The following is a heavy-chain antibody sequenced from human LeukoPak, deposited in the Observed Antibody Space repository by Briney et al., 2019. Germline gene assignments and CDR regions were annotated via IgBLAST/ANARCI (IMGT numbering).Heavy chain of an antibody. CDR2: MKQDGNEE. D-gene: IGHD6-19*01. CDR3: ERRYSSGWYGVFNY. V-gene: IGHV3-7*05. J-gene: IGHJ4*02. CDR1: GFTFSTYW. Sequence: PGGSLRLSCAVSGFTFSTYWMSWVRQAPGRGLEWVANMKQDGNEEYYVDSVKGRFTISRDNAKNSLYLQMNSLRAEDTAVYYCERRYSSGWYGVFNYWGQGTLVTVSS.